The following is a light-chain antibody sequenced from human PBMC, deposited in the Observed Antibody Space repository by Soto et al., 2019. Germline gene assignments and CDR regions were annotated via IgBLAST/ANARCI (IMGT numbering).Light chain of an antibody. J-gene: IGKJ1*01. V-gene: IGKV1-5*03. CDR1: QSISSW. CDR3: QQYNTYSRT. Sequence: DIQMTQSPSTLSASVGDRVTITCRASQSISSWLAWYQQKPGKAPKLLIYEASSLESGVPSRFSGSGSGTEFNLTISRLQPDDFGTYYCQQYNTYSRTFGQGTEVEIK. CDR2: EAS.